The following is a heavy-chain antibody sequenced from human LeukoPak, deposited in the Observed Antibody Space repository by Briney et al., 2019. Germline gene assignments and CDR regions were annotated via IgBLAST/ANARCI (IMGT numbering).Heavy chain of an antibody. CDR1: GFTFSSYA. V-gene: IGHV3-23*01. J-gene: IGHJ4*02. CDR2: ISTSGSIT. D-gene: IGHD6-13*01. Sequence: QPGVSLRLSCAASGFTFSSYAMSWVRQAPGKGLEWVSGISTSGSITYCADSVKGRFTISRDNSKNTLYLRMNSLRAEDTAVYYCAQSSNWYLFHYWGQGTLVTVSS. CDR3: AQSSNWYLFHY.